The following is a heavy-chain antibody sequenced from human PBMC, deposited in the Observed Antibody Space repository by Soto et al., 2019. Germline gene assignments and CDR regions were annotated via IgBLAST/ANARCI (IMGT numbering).Heavy chain of an antibody. CDR3: ARDDTSGYYPPHAFDI. V-gene: IGHV3-53*01. J-gene: IGHJ3*02. CDR1: GFTVSSNY. Sequence: EVQVVESGGGLIQPGGSLRLSCAASGFTVSSNYMTWVRQAPGKGLEWGSVIYSGGSTYYADSVKGRFTISRDNSKNTLYLQMNSLRAEDTAVYYCARDDTSGYYPPHAFDIWGQGTMVTVSS. D-gene: IGHD3-22*01. CDR2: IYSGGST.